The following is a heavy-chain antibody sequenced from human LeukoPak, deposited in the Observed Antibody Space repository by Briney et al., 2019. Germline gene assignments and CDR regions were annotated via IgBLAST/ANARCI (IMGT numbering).Heavy chain of an antibody. CDR1: GGSISSYY. J-gene: IGHJ6*02. Sequence: SETLSLTCTVSGGSISSYYWSWIRQPPGKGLEWIGYIYYSGSTNYNPSLKSRVTISVDTSKNQFSLKLSSVTAADTAVYYCARVVRVAGLYYGMDVWGQGTTVTVSS. D-gene: IGHD6-19*01. V-gene: IGHV4-59*01. CDR2: IYYSGST. CDR3: ARVVRVAGLYYGMDV.